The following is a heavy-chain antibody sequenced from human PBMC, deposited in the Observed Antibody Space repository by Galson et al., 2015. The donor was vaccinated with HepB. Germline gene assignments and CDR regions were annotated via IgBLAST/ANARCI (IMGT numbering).Heavy chain of an antibody. Sequence: SLRLSCAASGFTLGDYVVNWFRQAPGKGLEWVGVIRSKAYGGTIEYVASVKGRFTISRDDSKGIAYLQMNSLKTDDTAVYYCRVWIGADWSSDLWGRGTLVTVSA. V-gene: IGHV3-49*03. CDR2: IRSKAYGGTI. D-gene: IGHD3-10*01. CDR3: RVWIGADWSSDL. CDR1: GFTLGDYV. J-gene: IGHJ2*01.